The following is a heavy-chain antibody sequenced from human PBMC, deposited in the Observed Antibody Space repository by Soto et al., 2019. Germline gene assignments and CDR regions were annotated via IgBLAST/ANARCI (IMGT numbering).Heavy chain of an antibody. CDR2: IYHSGST. CDR3: ARGIDFYNAMDV. V-gene: IGHV4-38-2*01. Sequence: PSETLSLTCAVSGYSISSGYYWGWIRQPPGKGLEWIGSIYHSGSTYYNASLKSRVTISVDTSKNQFSLKLSSVTDADTAVYYCARGIDFYNAMDVWGQGTTVTVSS. D-gene: IGHD1-20*01. J-gene: IGHJ6*01. CDR1: GYSISSGYY.